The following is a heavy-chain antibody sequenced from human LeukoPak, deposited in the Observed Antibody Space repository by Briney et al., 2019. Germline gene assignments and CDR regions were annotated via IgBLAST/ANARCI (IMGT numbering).Heavy chain of an antibody. CDR2: IYYSGST. Sequence: PSETLSLTCTVSGGSISSYYWSWIRQPPGKGLEWIGYIYYSGSTNYNPSLKSRVTISVDTSKNQFSLKLSSVTAADTAVYYCASYYGGSPIAGGPYYYYYMDVWGKGTTVTVSS. CDR1: GGSISSYY. D-gene: IGHD2-15*01. V-gene: IGHV4-59*01. CDR3: ASYYGGSPIAGGPYYYYYMDV. J-gene: IGHJ6*03.